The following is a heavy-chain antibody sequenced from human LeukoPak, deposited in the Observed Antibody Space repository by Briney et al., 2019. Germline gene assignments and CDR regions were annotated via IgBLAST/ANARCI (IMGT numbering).Heavy chain of an antibody. CDR2: INHSGST. Sequence: SETLSLTCAVSGGSFTGYYWNWIRQPPGKGLEWIGEINHSGSTNYRPSLKSRVTISVDTSRDQFSLKMTSVTAADTAVYYCARGRFGVLIRPYDSWGQGTLVTVSS. V-gene: IGHV4-34*01. CDR1: GGSFTGYY. CDR3: ARGRFGVLIRPYDS. D-gene: IGHD3-16*01. J-gene: IGHJ4*02.